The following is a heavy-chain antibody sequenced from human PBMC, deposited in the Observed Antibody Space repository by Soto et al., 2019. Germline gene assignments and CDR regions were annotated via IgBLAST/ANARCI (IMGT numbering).Heavy chain of an antibody. V-gene: IGHV4-30-4*01. CDR3: ARVRGDVAFDY. CDR1: GGSISSGDDY. CDR2: IYHSGAT. D-gene: IGHD3-10*01. J-gene: IGHJ4*02. Sequence: QVQLQESGPGLVKPSQTLSLTCTVSGGSISSGDDYWSWIRQPPGKGLEWIGYIYHSGATYYNPALSRRVTISVDRPKSQFSLKLNSVTAADTAVYYCARVRGDVAFDYWGQGTLVTISS.